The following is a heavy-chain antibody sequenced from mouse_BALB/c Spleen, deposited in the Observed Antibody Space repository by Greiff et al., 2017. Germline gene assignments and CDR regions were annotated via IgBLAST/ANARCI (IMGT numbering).Heavy chain of an antibody. V-gene: IGHV1-55*01. Sequence: QVQLKQPGAELVKPGTSVKLSCKASGYNFTSYWINWVKLRPGQGLEWIGDIYPGSGSTNYNEKFKSKATLTVDTSSSTAYMQLSSLASEDSALYYCARIYYDYDAMDYWGQGTSVTVSS. D-gene: IGHD2-1*01. CDR2: IYPGSGST. J-gene: IGHJ4*01. CDR1: GYNFTSYW. CDR3: ARIYYDYDAMDY.